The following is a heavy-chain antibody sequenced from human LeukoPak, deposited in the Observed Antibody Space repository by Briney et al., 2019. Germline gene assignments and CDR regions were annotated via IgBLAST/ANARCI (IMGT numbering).Heavy chain of an antibody. D-gene: IGHD3-22*01. J-gene: IGHJ4*02. V-gene: IGHV3-53*01. CDR2: IYSGGST. Sequence: GGSLRHSCAASGFTVSSNYMSWVRQALGKGLEWVSVIYSGGSTYYADSVKGRFTISRDSSKNTLYLQMNSLRAEDTAVYYCARDYYDSSGYPPMFWGQGTLVTVSS. CDR1: GFTVSSNY. CDR3: ARDYYDSSGYPPMF.